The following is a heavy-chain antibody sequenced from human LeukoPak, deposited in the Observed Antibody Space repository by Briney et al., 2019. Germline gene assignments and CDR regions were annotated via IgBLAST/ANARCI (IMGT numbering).Heavy chain of an antibody. D-gene: IGHD1-26*01. CDR3: ASSTYSGSHWDAFDI. J-gene: IGHJ3*02. V-gene: IGHV3-21*01. Sequence: SVKGRLTISRDNAKSSLYLQVNSLRAEDTAVYYCASSTYSGSHWDAFDIWGQGTMVTVSS.